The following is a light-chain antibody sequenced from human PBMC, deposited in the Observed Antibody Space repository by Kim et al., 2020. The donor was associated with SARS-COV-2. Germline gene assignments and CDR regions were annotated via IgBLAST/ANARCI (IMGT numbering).Light chain of an antibody. J-gene: IGKJ1*01. CDR3: QQSYSTPRT. CDR2: AAS. V-gene: IGKV1-39*01. CDR1: QSISSY. Sequence: DIQMTQSPSSLSASVGDRVTITCRASQSISSYLNGYQQKPGKAPKVLIYAASSLQSGVPSRFSGSGSGTDFTLTISSLQPEDFATYYCQQSYSTPRTFGQGTKVDIK.